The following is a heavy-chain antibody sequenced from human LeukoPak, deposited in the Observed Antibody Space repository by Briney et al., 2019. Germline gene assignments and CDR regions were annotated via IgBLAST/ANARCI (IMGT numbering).Heavy chain of an antibody. J-gene: IGHJ4*02. CDR2: VSSSSSTI. D-gene: IGHD6-19*01. Sequence: GGSLRLSCAASGFTFSSYEMNWVRQAPGKGLEWVSYVSSSSSTIYYADSVKGRFTISRDNVKNSLYLQMNSLRAEDTAVYYCARAVAAIFDYWGQGTLVTVSS. CDR3: ARAVAAIFDY. V-gene: IGHV3-48*01. CDR1: GFTFSSYE.